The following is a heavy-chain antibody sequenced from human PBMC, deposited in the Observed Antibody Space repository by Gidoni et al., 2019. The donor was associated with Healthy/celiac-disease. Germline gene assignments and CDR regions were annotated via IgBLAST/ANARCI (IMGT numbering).Heavy chain of an antibody. V-gene: IGHV3-7*03. D-gene: IGHD6-19*01. CDR3: ARARWIAVAGGSDY. J-gene: IGHJ4*02. Sequence: EVQLVESGGGLVQPGGSLRLSCAASGFTFGSYWMSWVRQAPGKGLELVANIKQDGSEKYYVDSVKGRFTISRDNAKNSLYLQMNSLRAEDTAVYYCARARWIAVAGGSDYWGQGTLVTVSS. CDR2: IKQDGSEK. CDR1: GFTFGSYW.